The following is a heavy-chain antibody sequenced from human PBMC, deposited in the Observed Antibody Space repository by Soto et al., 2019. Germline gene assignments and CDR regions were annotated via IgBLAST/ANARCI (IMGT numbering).Heavy chain of an antibody. CDR1: GVTFSRHG. CDR3: ARDDDYPDNGFDY. J-gene: IGHJ4*02. V-gene: IGHV3-33*01. Sequence: QVQLVESGGGVVQPGTSLRLSCAASGVTFSRHGMHWVRQTPGKGLEWLAVILNDASGHWYADSVKGRFTISRDHFENTLYLQMNGLRLEDTAMYYCARDDDYPDNGFDYWGQGTLVTVSS. CDR2: ILNDASGH. D-gene: IGHD4-17*01.